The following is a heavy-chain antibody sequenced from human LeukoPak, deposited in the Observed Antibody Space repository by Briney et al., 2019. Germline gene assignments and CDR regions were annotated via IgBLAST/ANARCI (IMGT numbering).Heavy chain of an antibody. Sequence: SETLSLTCTVSVGSLSSYYWTWIRQPAGKGLEWIGRIYSSGSTDYNPSLKSRLTMSLDMSKNQISLELTSVTAADTAMYYCSRGLVYSSGYDYGSDVWGQGTTVTVSS. D-gene: IGHD6-19*01. CDR3: SRGLVYSSGYDYGSDV. CDR2: IYSSGST. J-gene: IGHJ6*02. V-gene: IGHV4-4*07. CDR1: VGSLSSYY.